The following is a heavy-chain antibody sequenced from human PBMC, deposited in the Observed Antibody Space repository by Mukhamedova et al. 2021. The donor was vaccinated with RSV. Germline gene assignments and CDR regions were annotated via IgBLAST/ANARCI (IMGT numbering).Heavy chain of an antibody. CDR2: VYSSGGT. CDR3: ARHFYYMDV. Sequence: GRVYSSGGTNYNPSLNSRVTVSLDTSKNQISLRLTSVTAADTAVYYCARHFYYMDVWGKGTTVTVSS. V-gene: IGHV4-4*07. D-gene: IGHD2/OR15-2a*01. J-gene: IGHJ6*03.